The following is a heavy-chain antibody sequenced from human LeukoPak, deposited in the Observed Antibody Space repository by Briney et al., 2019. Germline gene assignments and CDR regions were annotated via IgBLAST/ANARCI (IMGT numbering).Heavy chain of an antibody. D-gene: IGHD6-13*01. CDR3: ARGASSSWYSLWKF. CDR1: GASISSYY. J-gene: IGHJ4*02. CDR2: FYHSGGT. Sequence: PSETLSLTCNVSGASISSYYWSWIRQPPGEGLEWIGYFYHSGGTNYNPSLKSRATISIDTSMNEVSLKLRSVTAADTAVYYCARGASSSWYSLWKFWGQGTLVTVSS. V-gene: IGHV4-59*01.